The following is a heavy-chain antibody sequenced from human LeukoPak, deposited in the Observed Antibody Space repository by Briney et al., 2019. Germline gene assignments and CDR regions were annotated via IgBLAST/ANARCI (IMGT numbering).Heavy chain of an antibody. D-gene: IGHD6-19*01. CDR2: IYYSGST. CDR3: AKQGAGGRAFDI. V-gene: IGHV4-39*01. CDR1: GGSISSSSYY. Sequence: SETLSLTCTVSGGSISSSSYYWGWIRQPPGKGLEWIGSIYYSGSTYHNPSLKSRVTISVETSKNQVSLRLSSVTAADTAVYFCAKQGAGGRAFDIWGQGTMVTVSS. J-gene: IGHJ3*02.